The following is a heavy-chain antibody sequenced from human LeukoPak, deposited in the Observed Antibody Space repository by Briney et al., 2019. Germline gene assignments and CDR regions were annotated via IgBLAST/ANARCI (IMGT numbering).Heavy chain of an antibody. CDR2: ISGSGGST. Sequence: GGSLRLSCAASGFTFSSYAMSWVRQAPGKGLEWVSAISGSGGSTYYADPVKGRFTISRDNSKNTLYLQMNSLRAEDTAVYYCAKEGWGSACFSDAFDIWGQGTMVTVSS. D-gene: IGHD3-16*01. CDR3: AKEGWGSACFSDAFDI. CDR1: GFTFSSYA. V-gene: IGHV3-23*01. J-gene: IGHJ3*02.